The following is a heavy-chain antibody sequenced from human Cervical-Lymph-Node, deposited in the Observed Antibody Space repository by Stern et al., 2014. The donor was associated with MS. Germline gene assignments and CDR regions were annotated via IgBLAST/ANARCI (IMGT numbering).Heavy chain of an antibody. CDR2: IFPGDSDT. Sequence: VQLGQSGAEVKKPGESLKISCKGSGYSFTANWIAWVRQMPGKGLEWMGIIFPGDSDTRDSPSFQGQVTIAADKSISTAYLQWSSLKASDTAMYYCARDYGDYAFDYWGQGTLVTVSS. CDR3: ARDYGDYAFDY. D-gene: IGHD4-17*01. J-gene: IGHJ4*02. CDR1: GYSFTANW. V-gene: IGHV5-51*01.